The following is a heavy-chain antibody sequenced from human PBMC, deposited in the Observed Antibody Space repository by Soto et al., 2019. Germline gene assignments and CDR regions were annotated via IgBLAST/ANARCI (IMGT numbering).Heavy chain of an antibody. D-gene: IGHD4-4*01. CDR2: IRSKAYGGTT. CDR1: GFTFGDYA. Sequence: PGGSLRLSCTASGFTFGDYAMSWVRQAPGKGLEWVGFIRSKAYGGTTEYAASVKGRFTISRDDSKSIAYLQMNSLKTEDTAVYYCTRPGLRVATVTAHGMDVWGQGTTVTVS. J-gene: IGHJ6*02. V-gene: IGHV3-49*04. CDR3: TRPGLRVATVTAHGMDV.